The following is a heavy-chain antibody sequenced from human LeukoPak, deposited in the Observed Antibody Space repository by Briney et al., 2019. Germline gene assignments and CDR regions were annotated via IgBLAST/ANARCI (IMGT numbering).Heavy chain of an antibody. CDR3: ARDPTGMEYCDY. Sequence: GGSLRLSCAASGFTFSSYKMNWVRQAPGKGLEWVANIKQDGSEKYYVDSVKGRFTISRDNAKNSLYLQMNSLRAEDTAVYYCARDPTGMEYCDYWGQGTLVTVSS. CDR1: GFTFSSYK. CDR2: IKQDGSEK. D-gene: IGHD6-13*01. J-gene: IGHJ4*02. V-gene: IGHV3-7*05.